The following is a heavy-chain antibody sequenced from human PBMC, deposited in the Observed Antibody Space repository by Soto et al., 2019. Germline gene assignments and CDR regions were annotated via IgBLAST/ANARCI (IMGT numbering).Heavy chain of an antibody. CDR1: GGSFSSGGYY. CDR3: ARSEITMFRGVDY. Sequence: QVQLQESGPGLVKPSQTLSLTCTVSGGSFSSGGYYWSWIRQHPGKGLEWIGYIYYSGSTYYNPSLKSRVTISVDTSKNQCSLKLSSVTAADTAVYYCARSEITMFRGVDYWGQGTMVTVSS. J-gene: IGHJ4*02. V-gene: IGHV4-31*03. CDR2: IYYSGST. D-gene: IGHD3-10*01.